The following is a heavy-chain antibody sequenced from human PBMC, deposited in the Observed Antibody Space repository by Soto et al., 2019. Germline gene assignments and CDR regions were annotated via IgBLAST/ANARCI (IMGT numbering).Heavy chain of an antibody. Sequence: GSLLLPCAASGFTFSSYAMSWVRQAPGKGLEWVSAISGSGGSTYYADSVKGRFTISRDNSKNTLYLQMNSLRAEDTAVYYCAKDYSMVRGPWIDYWGQGTLVTVSS. V-gene: IGHV3-23*01. CDR3: AKDYSMVRGPWIDY. CDR2: ISGSGGST. D-gene: IGHD3-10*01. CDR1: GFTFSSYA. J-gene: IGHJ4*02.